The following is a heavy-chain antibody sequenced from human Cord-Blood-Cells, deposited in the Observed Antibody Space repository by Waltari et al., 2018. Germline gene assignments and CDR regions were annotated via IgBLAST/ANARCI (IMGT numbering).Heavy chain of an antibody. CDR2: IYYSGST. CDR3: AVTVTNWFDP. Sequence: VQLPESGPGLVKPSATLSLTCTVSGCPISSSSYYWGWIRQPPGKGLEWIGSIYYSGSTYYNPSLKSRVTISVDTSKNQFSLKLSSVTAADTAVYYCAVTVTNWFDPWGQGTLVTVSS. CDR1: GCPISSSSYY. D-gene: IGHD4-17*01. V-gene: IGHV4-39*01. J-gene: IGHJ5*02.